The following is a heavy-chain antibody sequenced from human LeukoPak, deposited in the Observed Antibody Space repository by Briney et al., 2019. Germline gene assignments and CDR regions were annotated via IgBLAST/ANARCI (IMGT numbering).Heavy chain of an antibody. V-gene: IGHV4-39*07. CDR3: APPADSSGY. CDR1: GGSISSSSYY. J-gene: IGHJ4*02. CDR2: IYYSGST. D-gene: IGHD3-22*01. Sequence: PSETLSLTCTVSGGSISSSSYYWGWIRQPPGKGLEWIGSIYYSGSTYYNPSLKSRVTISVDTSKNQFSLKLSSVTAADTAVYYCAPPADSSGYWGQRTLVTVSS.